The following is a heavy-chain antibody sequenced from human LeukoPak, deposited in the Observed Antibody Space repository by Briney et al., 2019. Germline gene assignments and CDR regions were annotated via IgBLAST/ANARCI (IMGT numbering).Heavy chain of an antibody. J-gene: IGHJ5*02. CDR3: AKDHYDSSGYANWLDL. V-gene: IGHV3-21*04. D-gene: IGHD3-22*01. CDR1: GFTFSSYS. CDR2: ISSSSSYI. Sequence: GGSLRLSCAASGFTFSSYSMNWVRQAPGKGLEWVSSISSSSSYIYYADSVKGRFTISRDNAKNSLYLQMNSLRAEDTAIYYCAKDHYDSSGYANWLDLWGQGTLVTVSS.